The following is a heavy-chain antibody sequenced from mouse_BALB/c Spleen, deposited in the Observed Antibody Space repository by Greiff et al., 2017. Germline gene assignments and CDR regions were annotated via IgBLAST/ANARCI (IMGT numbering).Heavy chain of an antibody. Sequence: EVKLVESGGGLVQPGGSLRLSCATSGFTFSDFYMEWVRQPPGKRLEWIAASRNKANDYTTEYSASVKGRFIVSRDTSQSILYLQMNALRAEDTAIYYCARVDYGSSYWYFDVWGAGTTVTVSS. CDR1: GFTFSDFY. CDR3: ARVDYGSSYWYFDV. D-gene: IGHD1-1*01. J-gene: IGHJ1*01. V-gene: IGHV7-1*02. CDR2: SRNKANDYTT.